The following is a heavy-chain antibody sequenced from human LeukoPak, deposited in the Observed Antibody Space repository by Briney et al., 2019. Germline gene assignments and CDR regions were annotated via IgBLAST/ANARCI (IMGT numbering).Heavy chain of an antibody. V-gene: IGHV3-23*01. D-gene: IGHD3-22*01. CDR1: GFTFSSNA. CDR3: ATYYYDSSGYYPYYYYYMDV. CDR2: ISGSGAGT. Sequence: PGGSLRLSCAASGFTFSSNAMSWVRQAPGKGLEWVSAISGSGAGTYYADSVKGRFTISRDNSENTLYLQMNSLRGEDTAVYYCATYYYDSSGYYPYYYYYMDVWGKGTRSSSP. J-gene: IGHJ6*03.